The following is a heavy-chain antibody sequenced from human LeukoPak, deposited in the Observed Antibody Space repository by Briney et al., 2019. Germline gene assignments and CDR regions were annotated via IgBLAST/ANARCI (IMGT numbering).Heavy chain of an antibody. CDR3: ARAKGVVAAAGTTYNY. D-gene: IGHD6-13*01. V-gene: IGHV1-2*06. J-gene: IGHJ4*02. CDR1: GYTFTGYY. CDR2: FNPNSGGT. Sequence: ASVKVSCKASGYTFTGYYMHWVRQAPGQGLEWMGRFNPNSGGTNYAQKFQGRVIMTRDTSISTAYMELSRLRSDDTAVYYCARAKGVVAAAGTTYNYWGQGTLVTVSS.